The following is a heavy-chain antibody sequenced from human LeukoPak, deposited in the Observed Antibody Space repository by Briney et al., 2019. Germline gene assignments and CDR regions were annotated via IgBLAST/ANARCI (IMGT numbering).Heavy chain of an antibody. CDR1: GYTFTSYY. Sequence: ASVKVSCKASGYTFTSYYMHWERQAPGQGLEWMGIINPSGGSTSYAQKFQGRVTMTRDTSTSTVYMELSSLRSEDTAVYYCAADRGSGWKYYYYGMDVWGQGTTVTVSS. J-gene: IGHJ6*02. D-gene: IGHD6-19*01. CDR3: AADRGSGWKYYYYGMDV. CDR2: INPSGGST. V-gene: IGHV1-46*01.